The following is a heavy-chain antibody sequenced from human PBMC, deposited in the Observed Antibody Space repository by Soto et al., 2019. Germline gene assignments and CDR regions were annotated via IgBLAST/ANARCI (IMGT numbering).Heavy chain of an antibody. J-gene: IGHJ6*02. V-gene: IGHV1-69*01. D-gene: IGHD2-15*01. CDR1: RGAKRSSS. Sequence: SVKPSSEASRGAKRSSSSSWVQQSTEQGLEWMGGIIPIFGTANYAQKFQGRVTITADESTSTAYMELSSLRSEDTAVYYCARDYIVVVVAATSTSPYYYYGMDVWGQGTTVTVSS. CDR3: ARDYIVVVVAATSTSPYYYYGMDV. CDR2: IIPIFGTA.